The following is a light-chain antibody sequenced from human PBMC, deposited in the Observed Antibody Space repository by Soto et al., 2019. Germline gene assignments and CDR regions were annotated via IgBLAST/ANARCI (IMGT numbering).Light chain of an antibody. CDR1: QGISSY. CDR2: AAS. V-gene: IGKV1-8*01. Sequence: AIRMTQSPSALSASTGDRVTITCRSSQGISSYLSWYQQKPGKAPKLLIYAASTLQSGDPSRCICSGSGGDFTLSISCPRSEDFATYNCQQYYNYPPWSFGQGTKVDIK. J-gene: IGKJ1*01. CDR3: QQYYNYPPWS.